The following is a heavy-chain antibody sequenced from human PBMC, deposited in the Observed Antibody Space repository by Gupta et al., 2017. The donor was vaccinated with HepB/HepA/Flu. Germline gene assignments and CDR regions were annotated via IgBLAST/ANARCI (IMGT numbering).Heavy chain of an antibody. V-gene: IGHV3-73*02. J-gene: IGHJ4*02. CDR1: VFTFSGSA. CDR3: TRQGLLDCTNGVCYSDY. CDR2: IRTNPNSYAT. Sequence: EVQLVESGGGVVQHGGSLKLSCAASVFTFSGSAMHWVSQAFGKGLELVGRIRTNPNSYATAHAASVKGRFTISRDDSKNTAYLQMNSLKTEDTAVYYCTRQGLLDCTNGVCYSDYWGQGTLVTVSS. D-gene: IGHD2-8*01.